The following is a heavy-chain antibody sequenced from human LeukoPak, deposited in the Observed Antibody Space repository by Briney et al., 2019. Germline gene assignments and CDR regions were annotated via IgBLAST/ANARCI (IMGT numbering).Heavy chain of an antibody. V-gene: IGHV7-4-1*02. Sequence: ASVEVSCKASGYTFTSYAMNWVRQAPGQGLEWMGWINTNTGNPTYAQGFTGRFVFSLDTSVSTAYLQISSLKAEDTAVYYCARGESAGYSYLIRGMDVWGQGTTVTVSS. CDR1: GYTFTSYA. CDR2: INTNTGNP. D-gene: IGHD5-18*01. J-gene: IGHJ6*02. CDR3: ARGESAGYSYLIRGMDV.